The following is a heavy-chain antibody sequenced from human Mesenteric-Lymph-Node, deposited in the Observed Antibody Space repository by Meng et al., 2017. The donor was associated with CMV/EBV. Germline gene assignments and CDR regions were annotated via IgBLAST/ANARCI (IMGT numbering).Heavy chain of an antibody. J-gene: IGHJ4*02. CDR2: INSDGSST. Sequence: GESLKISCAASGFTFSSYWMHWVRQAPGKGLVWVSRINSDGSSTSYADSVKGRFTISRDNAKNSLYLQMNSLRAEDTALYHCARDVGGGIAAAHFYWGQGTLVTVSS. V-gene: IGHV3-74*01. D-gene: IGHD6-13*01. CDR3: ARDVGGGIAAAHFY. CDR1: GFTFSSYW.